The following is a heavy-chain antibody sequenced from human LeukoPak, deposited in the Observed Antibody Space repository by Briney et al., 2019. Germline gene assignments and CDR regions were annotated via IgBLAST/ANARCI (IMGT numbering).Heavy chain of an antibody. CDR3: ARTGYSSSRDAFDI. V-gene: IGHV6-1*01. CDR1: GDSVSSNSAA. CDR2: TYYRSKWYN. Sequence: SQTLSLTCAISGDSVSSNSAAWNWIRQSPSRGLEWLGRTYYRSKWYNDYAVSVKSRITINPDTSKNQFSLKLSSVTAADTAVYYCARTGYSSSRDAFDIWGQGTMVTVSS. D-gene: IGHD6-13*01. J-gene: IGHJ3*02.